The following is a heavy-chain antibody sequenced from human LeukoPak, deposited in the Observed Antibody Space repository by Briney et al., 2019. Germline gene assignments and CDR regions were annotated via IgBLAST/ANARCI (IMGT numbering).Heavy chain of an antibody. Sequence: GGSLRLSCAASGFTFRSYNMNWVRQAPGKGLEWVSFISKTTTNIYYGDSVRGRFTISRDNAKNSIHLQMSSLRAEDSAVYYCVRGDGDLFDYWGQGTLVSVSS. D-gene: IGHD4-17*01. CDR2: ISKTTTNI. V-gene: IGHV3-21*06. CDR1: GFTFRSYN. CDR3: VRGDGDLFDY. J-gene: IGHJ4*02.